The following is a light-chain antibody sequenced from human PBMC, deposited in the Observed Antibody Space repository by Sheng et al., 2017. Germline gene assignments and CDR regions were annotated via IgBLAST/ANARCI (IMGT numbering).Light chain of an antibody. Sequence: QSVLTQPPSVSAAPGQRVTISCTGSSSNIGRHYVSWYQQFPGTAPKLLIYDNYKRPSGIPDRYSGSRSDTSAILAITGLQTGDEADYYCGTWDSSLSVWVFGGGPDLTVL. CDR2: DNY. CDR1: SSNIGRHY. CDR3: GTWDSSLSVWV. J-gene: IGLJ3*02. V-gene: IGLV1-51*01.